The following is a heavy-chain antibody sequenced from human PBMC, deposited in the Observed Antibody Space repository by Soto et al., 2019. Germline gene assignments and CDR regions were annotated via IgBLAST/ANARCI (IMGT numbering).Heavy chain of an antibody. CDR1: GGSISSYY. CDR2: IYYSGST. V-gene: IGHV4-59*08. J-gene: IGHJ2*01. D-gene: IGHD5-18*01. Sequence: SETLSLTCTVSGGSISSYYWSWIRQPPGKGLEWIGYIYYSGSTNYNPSLKSRVTISVDTSKNQFSLKLSSVTAADTAVYYCAREWIQLWTRDWYFDLWGRGTLVTVSS. CDR3: AREWIQLWTRDWYFDL.